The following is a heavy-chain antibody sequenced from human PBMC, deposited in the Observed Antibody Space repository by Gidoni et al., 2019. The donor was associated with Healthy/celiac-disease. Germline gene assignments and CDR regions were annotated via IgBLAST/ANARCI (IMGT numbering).Heavy chain of an antibody. V-gene: IGHV4-61*02. CDR2: IYTSGST. D-gene: IGHD5-12*01. J-gene: IGHJ4*02. CDR1: GGSISSGSYY. Sequence: QVQLQESGPGLVKPSQTLSLTCTVSGGSISSGSYYWSWIRQPAGKGLEWIGRIYTSGSTNYNPSLKSRVTISVDTSKNQFSLKLSSVTAADTAVYYCARSDGGYADLHFDYWGQGTLVTVSS. CDR3: ARSDGGYADLHFDY.